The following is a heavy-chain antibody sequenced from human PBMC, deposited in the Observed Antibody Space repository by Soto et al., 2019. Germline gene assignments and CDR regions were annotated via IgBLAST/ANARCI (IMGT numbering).Heavy chain of an antibody. CDR3: VRTGATSDSFHT. CDR1: GFSCSDYW. V-gene: IGHV3-74*01. D-gene: IGHD1-26*01. CDR2: IYKDGSVT. J-gene: IGHJ3*02. Sequence: PXGSLLLSCSAAGFSCSDYWLYWIRQAPGKGLGWFSRIYKDGSVTGAASFVRGRFTSSRDHTRSTLYLQMNSLRVDDTAVYYCVRTGATSDSFHTWGQGTMATVSS.